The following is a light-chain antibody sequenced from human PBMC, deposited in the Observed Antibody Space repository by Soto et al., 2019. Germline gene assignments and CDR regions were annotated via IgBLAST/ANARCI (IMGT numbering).Light chain of an antibody. CDR1: QGINKD. Sequence: DIQMTQSPSSLSAAVGDRVTITCRASQGINKDVDWFQQQPGKAPKCLMYGASILHSGVPSRFSGSGSGTEFTLTISSLQPEDFATYYCQQYNSYYTFGQGTKLEIK. CDR3: QQYNSYYT. CDR2: GAS. V-gene: IGKV1-16*01. J-gene: IGKJ2*01.